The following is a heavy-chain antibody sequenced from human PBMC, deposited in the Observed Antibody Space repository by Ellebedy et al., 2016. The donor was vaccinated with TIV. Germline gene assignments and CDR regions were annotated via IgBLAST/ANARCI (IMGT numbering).Heavy chain of an antibody. V-gene: IGHV3-48*04. CDR2: ICTSGAIR. J-gene: IGHJ4*02. D-gene: IGHD5-12*01. CDR1: GFSIGAYS. CDR3: ARDARREDSGYDYFFDY. Sequence: LGGSLRLSCAVSGFSIGAYSMNWVRHAPGKGLEFIAHICTSGAIRYGGSVQGRFTISRDNAKNTLNLQMNSLRVEDTALYYCARDARREDSGYDYFFDYWGQGAPVTVSS.